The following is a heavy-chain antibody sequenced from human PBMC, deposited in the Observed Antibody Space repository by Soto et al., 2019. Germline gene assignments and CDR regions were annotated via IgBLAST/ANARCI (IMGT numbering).Heavy chain of an antibody. V-gene: IGHV4-31*03. D-gene: IGHD6-19*01. Sequence: PSETLSLTCTVSGDSISSGGSYWNWIRQRPGKGLEWMGYIFYSGSFYYTPSLKGRVMMSVDTSKNQFSLKLSSVTAADTAVYYCARDYGYSSGWYIGRGPENYGMDVWGQGTTVTVSS. J-gene: IGHJ6*02. CDR3: ARDYGYSSGWYIGRGPENYGMDV. CDR1: GDSISSGGSY. CDR2: IFYSGSF.